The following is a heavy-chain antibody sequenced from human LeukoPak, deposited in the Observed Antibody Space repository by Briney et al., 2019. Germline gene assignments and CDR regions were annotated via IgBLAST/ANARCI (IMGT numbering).Heavy chain of an antibody. D-gene: IGHD3-22*01. V-gene: IGHV1-69*05. J-gene: IGHJ5*02. Sequence: ASVKVSCKASGGTFSSYAISWVRQAPGQGLEWMGGIIPIFGTANYAQKFQGRVTITTDESTSTAYMELSSPRSEDTAVYYCARSYYDSSGFSPWGQGTPVTVSS. CDR3: ARSYYDSSGFSP. CDR1: GGTFSSYA. CDR2: IIPIFGTA.